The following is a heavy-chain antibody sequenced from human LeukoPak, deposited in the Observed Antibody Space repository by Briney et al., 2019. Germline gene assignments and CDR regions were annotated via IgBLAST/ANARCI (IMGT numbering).Heavy chain of an antibody. Sequence: SVKVSCKASGYTFTSYGISWVRQAPGQGLEWMGGIIPIFGTANYAQKFQGRVTITADESTSTAYMELSSLRSEDTAVYYCARDPDAGGVVTSYDYWGQGTLVTVSS. CDR2: IIPIFGTA. D-gene: IGHD3-3*01. CDR1: GYTFTSYG. CDR3: ARDPDAGGVVTSYDY. V-gene: IGHV1-69*13. J-gene: IGHJ4*02.